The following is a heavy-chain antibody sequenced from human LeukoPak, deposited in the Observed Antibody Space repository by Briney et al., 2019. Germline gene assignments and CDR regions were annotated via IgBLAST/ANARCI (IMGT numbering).Heavy chain of an antibody. J-gene: IGHJ3*02. V-gene: IGHV4-39*01. D-gene: IGHD5-18*01. CDR1: GGSISSSSYY. CDR2: IYYSGST. Sequence: SETLSLTCTVSGGSISSSSYYWGWIRQPPGKGLEWIGSIYYSGSTYYNPSLKSRVTISVDTSKNQFSLKLSSVTAADTAVYYCASQYSSLDAFDIWGQGTMVTVSS. CDR3: ASQYSSLDAFDI.